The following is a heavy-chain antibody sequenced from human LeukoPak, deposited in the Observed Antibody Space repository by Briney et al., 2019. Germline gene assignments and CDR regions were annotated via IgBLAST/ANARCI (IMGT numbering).Heavy chain of an antibody. V-gene: IGHV4-34*01. CDR1: GLTFSSYA. CDR2: INHSGST. Sequence: AGGSLRLSCAASGLTFSSYAMSWIRQPPGKGLEWIGEINHSGSTNYNPSLKSRVTISVDTSKNQFSLKLSSVTAADTAVYYCAKGVYSYDFWSGPTQYYFDYWGQGTLVTVSS. D-gene: IGHD3-3*01. CDR3: AKGVYSYDFWSGPTQYYFDY. J-gene: IGHJ4*02.